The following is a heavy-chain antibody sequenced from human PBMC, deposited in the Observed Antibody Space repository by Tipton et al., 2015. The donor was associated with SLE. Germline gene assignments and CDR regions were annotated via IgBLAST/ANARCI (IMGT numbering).Heavy chain of an antibody. CDR3: AKVAGSAFDY. V-gene: IGHV3-23*01. CDR2: ISGSGDTT. J-gene: IGHJ4*02. D-gene: IGHD6-19*01. Sequence: LRLSCAASGFTFAGHAMSWVRQAPGKGLEWVSAISGSGDTTYYTDSVKGRFTISRDNSKNTLFLQLNSLRGEDTAVYFCAKVAGSAFDYWGQGTLVTVSS. CDR1: GFTFAGHA.